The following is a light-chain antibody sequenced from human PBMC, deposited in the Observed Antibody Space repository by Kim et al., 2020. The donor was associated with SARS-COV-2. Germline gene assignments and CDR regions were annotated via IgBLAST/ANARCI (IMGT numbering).Light chain of an antibody. V-gene: IGKV1-17*03. CDR2: GAS. J-gene: IGKJ1*01. Sequence: DIQMTQSPSAMSASVGDRVTITCRAGQGISKYLAWFQQKPGKVTKRLIYGASSLQSGFPSRFSGSGSGTEFTLTISSLQPADFATYYCLQHNDYPRTFGQGTKVDIK. CDR1: QGISKY. CDR3: LQHNDYPRT.